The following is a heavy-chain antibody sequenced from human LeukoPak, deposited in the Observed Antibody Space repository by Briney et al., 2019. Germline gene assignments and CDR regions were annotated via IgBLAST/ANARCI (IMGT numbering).Heavy chain of an antibody. D-gene: IGHD6-19*01. V-gene: IGHV3-74*01. Sequence: VGSLRLSCAASGFTFSSYWMHWVRQAPGKGLVWVSRINSDGSSTSYADSVKGRFTISRDNAKNTLYLQMNSLRAEDTAVYYCARDGSVAGPDYWGQGTLVTVSS. CDR3: ARDGSVAGPDY. CDR1: GFTFSSYW. CDR2: INSDGSST. J-gene: IGHJ4*02.